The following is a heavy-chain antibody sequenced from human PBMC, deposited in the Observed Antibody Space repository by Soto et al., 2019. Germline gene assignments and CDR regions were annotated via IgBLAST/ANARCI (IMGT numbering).Heavy chain of an antibody. CDR2: ISYDGTNK. CDR3: TKDILPAYSSFDY. Sequence: QVQLVESGGGVVQPGRSLRLSCAASGFSFSSYGMHWVRQTPGKGLEWVAVISYDGTNKYYADSLKGRFTISRDNSKNTLYLQMNSLTAEDTAVYYCTKDILPAYSSFDYWGQGTLVTVSS. D-gene: IGHD2-15*01. V-gene: IGHV3-30*18. J-gene: IGHJ4*02. CDR1: GFSFSSYG.